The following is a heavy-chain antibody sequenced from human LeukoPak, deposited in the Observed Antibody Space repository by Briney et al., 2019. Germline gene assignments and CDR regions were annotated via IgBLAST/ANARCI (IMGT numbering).Heavy chain of an antibody. V-gene: IGHV1-18*01. D-gene: IGHD3-16*02. CDR2: ISAYNGNT. CDR1: GYTFTSYG. CDR3: ARDRGYDYVWGSYRYEPYYFDY. Sequence: ASVKVSCKASGYTFTSYGISWVRQAPGQGLEWMGRISAYNGNTNYAQKLQGRVTMTTDTSTSTAYMELRSLRSDDTAVYYCARDRGYDYVWGSYRYEPYYFDYWGQGTLVTVSS. J-gene: IGHJ4*02.